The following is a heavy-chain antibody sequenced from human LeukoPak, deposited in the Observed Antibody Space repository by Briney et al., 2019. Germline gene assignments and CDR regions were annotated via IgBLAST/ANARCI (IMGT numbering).Heavy chain of an antibody. V-gene: IGHV3-48*01. J-gene: IGHJ4*02. CDR2: ISSRSATI. Sequence: GGSLRLSCAASGFTFSSYSLNWVRQAPGKGLEWVSYISSRSATIYYADSVKGRFTISRDNAKNSLYLQMNSLRAEDTAVYYCAKELRVRGVTNFDYWGQGTLVTVSS. CDR3: AKELRVRGVTNFDY. CDR1: GFTFSSYS. D-gene: IGHD3-10*01.